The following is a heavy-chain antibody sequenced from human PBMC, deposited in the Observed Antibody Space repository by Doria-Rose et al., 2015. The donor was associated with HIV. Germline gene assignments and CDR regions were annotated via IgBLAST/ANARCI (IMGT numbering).Heavy chain of an antibody. V-gene: IGHV2-26*01. CDR1: GVSLSSPGMG. Sequence: QVTLKESGPVLVKPTETLTLTCTVSGVSLSSPGMGVSWTRQPPGKALKWLANIFSDDERSYKTSLKSRLTISRGTSKSQVVLTMTDMDPVDTATYYCARIKSSRWYHKYYFDFWGQGTLVIVSA. CDR2: IFSDDER. J-gene: IGHJ4*02. CDR3: ARIKSSRWYHKYYFDF. D-gene: IGHD6-13*01.